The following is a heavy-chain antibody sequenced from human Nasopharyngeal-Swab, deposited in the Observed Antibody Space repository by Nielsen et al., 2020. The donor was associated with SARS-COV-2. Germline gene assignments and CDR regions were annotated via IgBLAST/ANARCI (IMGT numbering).Heavy chain of an antibody. Sequence: GESLKISCAASGFTFSSYALHWVRQAPGKVLEWVAVISYDGSNKYYADSVKGRFTISRDNSKNTLYLQMNSLRAEDTAVYYCARAGSSWLGFYFDYWGQGTLVTVSS. CDR3: ARAGSSWLGFYFDY. J-gene: IGHJ4*02. CDR1: GFTFSSYA. CDR2: ISYDGSNK. V-gene: IGHV3-30*04. D-gene: IGHD6-13*01.